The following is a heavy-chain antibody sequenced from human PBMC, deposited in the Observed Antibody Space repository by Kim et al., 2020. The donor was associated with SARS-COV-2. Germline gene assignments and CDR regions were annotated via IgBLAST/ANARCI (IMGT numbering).Heavy chain of an antibody. CDR2: IYYSGST. J-gene: IGHJ4*02. D-gene: IGHD3-10*01. CDR3: ARVGSGKWFGELLHIDY. V-gene: IGHV4-31*03. CDR1: GGSISRGGYY. Sequence: SETLSLTCTVSGGSISRGGYYWSWIRQHPGKGLEWIGYIYYSGSTYYNPSLKSRVTISVDTSKNQFSLKLSSVTAADTAVYYCARVGSGKWFGELLHIDYWGQGTLVTVSS.